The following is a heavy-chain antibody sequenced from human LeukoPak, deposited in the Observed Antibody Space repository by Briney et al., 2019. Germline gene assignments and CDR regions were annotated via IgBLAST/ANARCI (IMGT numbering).Heavy chain of an antibody. D-gene: IGHD3-22*01. J-gene: IGHJ6*03. V-gene: IGHV3-20*04. CDR1: GFTFSSYW. CDR3: ARGGADYDSSGYYRDYYYYYMDV. CDR2: INWNGGST. Sequence: GGSLRLSCAASGFTFSSYWMSWVRQAPGKGLEWVSGINWNGGSTGYADSVKGRFTISRDNAKNSLYLQMNSLRAEDTALYYCARGGADYDSSGYYRDYYYYYMDVWGKGTTVTVSS.